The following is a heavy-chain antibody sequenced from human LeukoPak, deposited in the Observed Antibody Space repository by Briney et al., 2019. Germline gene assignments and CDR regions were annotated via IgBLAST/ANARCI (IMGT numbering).Heavy chain of an antibody. D-gene: IGHD6-19*01. CDR2: IIPILGIA. V-gene: IGHV1-69*04. CDR3: ARDPLYSSGWYFY. CDR1: GGTFSSYT. Sequence: SVKVSCKATGGTFSSYTISWVRQAPGQGLEWMGRIIPILGIANYAQKLQGRVTMTTDTSTSTAYMELRSLRSDDTAVYYCARDPLYSSGWYFYWGQGTLVTVSS. J-gene: IGHJ4*02.